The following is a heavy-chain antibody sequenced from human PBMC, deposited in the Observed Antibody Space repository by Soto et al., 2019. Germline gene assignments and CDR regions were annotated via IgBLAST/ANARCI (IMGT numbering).Heavy chain of an antibody. Sequence: ETLSLTCTVSGGSISSSSYYWGWIRQPPGKGLEWIGSIYYSGSTYYNPSLKSRVTISVDTSRKQFSLKLTSVTAADTAIYYCPTEATTGLFDFWGLGTLVTVSS. J-gene: IGHJ4*02. CDR2: IYYSGST. CDR3: PTEATTGLFDF. D-gene: IGHD4-17*01. CDR1: GGSISSSSYY. V-gene: IGHV4-39*03.